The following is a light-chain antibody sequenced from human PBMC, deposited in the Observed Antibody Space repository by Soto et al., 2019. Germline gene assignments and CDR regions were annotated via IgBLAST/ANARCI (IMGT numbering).Light chain of an antibody. V-gene: IGLV2-14*01. CDR1: SSDVGGYNY. J-gene: IGLJ1*01. CDR3: SSYTSSSTLYYV. CDR2: DVS. Sequence: HSALTKPASVNGFPGQSITISCTGTSSDVGGYNYVSWYQQHPGKAPKLMIYDVSNRPSGVSNRFSGSKSGNTASLTISGLQAEDEADYYCSSYTSSSTLYYVFGTGTKVTVL.